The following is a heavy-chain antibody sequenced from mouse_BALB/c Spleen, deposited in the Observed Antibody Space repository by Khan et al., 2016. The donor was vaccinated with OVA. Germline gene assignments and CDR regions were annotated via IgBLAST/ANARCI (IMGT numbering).Heavy chain of an antibody. V-gene: IGHV2-2*02. CDR3: ARNRNGYFDY. D-gene: IGHD1-1*02. Sequence: QVQLKESGPGLVQPSQSLSITCTVSGFSFSSYGVHWVRQSPGKGLEWLGGIWSSGITAYNATFIYRLRISEEISKSHVFFKMNSLQANDTAIYYGARNRNGYFDYWGQGTTLTVSS. CDR1: GFSFSSYG. CDR2: IWSSGIT. J-gene: IGHJ2*01.